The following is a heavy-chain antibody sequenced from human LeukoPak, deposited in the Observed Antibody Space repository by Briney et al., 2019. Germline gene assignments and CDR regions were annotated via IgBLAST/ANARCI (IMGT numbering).Heavy chain of an antibody. D-gene: IGHD3-9*01. CDR2: INWNGGST. CDR3: ARKGYYDILTGYSNGAFDI. J-gene: IGHJ3*02. CDR1: GFTFDDYG. V-gene: IGHV3-20*04. Sequence: PGGSLRLSCAASGFTFDDYGMSWVRQAPGKGLEWVSGINWNGGSTGYADSVKGRFTISRDNAKNSLYLQMNSLRAEDTALYYCARKGYYDILTGYSNGAFDIWGQGTMVTVSS.